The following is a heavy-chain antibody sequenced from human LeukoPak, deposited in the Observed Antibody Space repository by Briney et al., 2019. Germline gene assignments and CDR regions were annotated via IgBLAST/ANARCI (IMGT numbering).Heavy chain of an antibody. V-gene: IGHV1-2*04. Sequence: ASVKVFCKASGYTFTGYYMHWVRQAPGQGLEWMGWINPNSGGTNYAQKFQGWVTMTRDTSISTAYMELSRLRSDDTAVYYCARVRYDDYYDSSGYPRDYYYYGMDVWGQGTTVTVSS. D-gene: IGHD3-22*01. CDR3: ARVRYDDYYDSSGYPRDYYYYGMDV. J-gene: IGHJ6*02. CDR1: GYTFTGYY. CDR2: INPNSGGT.